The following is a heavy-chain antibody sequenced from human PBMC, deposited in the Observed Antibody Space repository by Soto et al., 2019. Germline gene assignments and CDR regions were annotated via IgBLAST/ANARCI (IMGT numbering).Heavy chain of an antibody. CDR2: LSSSTTTI. V-gene: IGHV3-48*01. D-gene: IGHD4-4*01. J-gene: IGHJ4*02. Sequence: GSLRLSCAASGFTFSGYSMNWVRQAPGKVLEWVSHLSSSTTTIYYADSVKGRFTISRDNAKNSLYLQMNSLRAEVTAIYYCARGHSDYYFDYWGQGTLVTVSS. CDR1: GFTFSGYS. CDR3: ARGHSDYYFDY.